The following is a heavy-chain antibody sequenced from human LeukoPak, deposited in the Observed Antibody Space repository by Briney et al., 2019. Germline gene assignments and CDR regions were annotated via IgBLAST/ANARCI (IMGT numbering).Heavy chain of an antibody. CDR3: AVWWLRSSRFDY. CDR1: GGSISSSSYY. V-gene: IGHV4-39*01. Sequence: SETLSLTCTVSGGSISSSSYYWGWIRQPPGKGLEWIGSIYYSGSTHYNPSLKSRVTISVDTSKNQFSLKLSSVTAADTAVYYCAVWWLRSSRFDYWGQGTLVTVSS. J-gene: IGHJ4*02. D-gene: IGHD5-12*01. CDR2: IYYSGST.